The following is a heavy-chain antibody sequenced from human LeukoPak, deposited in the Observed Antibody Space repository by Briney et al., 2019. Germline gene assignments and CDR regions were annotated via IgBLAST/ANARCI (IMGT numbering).Heavy chain of an antibody. CDR1: GFTFSSYS. D-gene: IGHD2-21*02. J-gene: IGHJ4*02. CDR3: ARGLVVTATLDY. Sequence: PGGSLRLSCAASGFTFSSYSMNWVRQAPGKGLEWVSSISSSSSYIYYADSVKGRFTTSRDNAKNSLYLQMNSLRAEDTAVYYCARGLVVTATLDYWGQGTLVTVSS. V-gene: IGHV3-21*01. CDR2: ISSSSSYI.